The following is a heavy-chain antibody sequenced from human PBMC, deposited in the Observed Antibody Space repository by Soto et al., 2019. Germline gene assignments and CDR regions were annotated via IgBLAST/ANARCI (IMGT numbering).Heavy chain of an antibody. CDR2: ISSSGSTI. J-gene: IGHJ3*02. D-gene: IGHD2-15*01. CDR3: ARDYCSGGSCYPVGDAFDI. Sequence: QVQLVESGGGLVKPGGSLRLSCAASGFTFSDYYMSWIRQAPGKGLEWVSYISSSGSTIYYADSVKGRCTISRDNAKNSLYLQMNSLRAEDTAVYYCARDYCSGGSCYPVGDAFDIWGQGTMVTVSS. CDR1: GFTFSDYY. V-gene: IGHV3-11*01.